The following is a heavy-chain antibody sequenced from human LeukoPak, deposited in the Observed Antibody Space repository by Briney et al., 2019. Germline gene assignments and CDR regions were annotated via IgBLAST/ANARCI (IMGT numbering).Heavy chain of an antibody. J-gene: IGHJ4*02. CDR3: ARDRNTDFWSGYYTNYCDY. D-gene: IGHD3-3*01. CDR1: GFTLSTYW. V-gene: IGHV3-7*01. Sequence: GGSLRLSCAASGFTLSTYWMNWVRQAPGKGLEWVATIKQDGSERYYVDSVKGRFTISRDNAKNSLYLQMNSLRAEDTAVYYCARDRNTDFWSGYYTNYCDYWGQGTLVTVSS. CDR2: IKQDGSER.